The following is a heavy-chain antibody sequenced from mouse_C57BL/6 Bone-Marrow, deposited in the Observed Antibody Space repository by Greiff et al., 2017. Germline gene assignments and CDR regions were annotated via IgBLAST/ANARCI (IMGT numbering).Heavy chain of an antibody. Sequence: EVQLLQSGAELVRPGASVKLSCTASGFNIKDDYMHWVKQRPEQGLEWIGWIDPENGDTEYASKFQGKATITADTSSNTAYLQLSSLTSEDAAVYYCTRRQLDHYYAMDYWGQGTSVTVSS. CDR1: GFNIKDDY. CDR3: TRRQLDHYYAMDY. D-gene: IGHD6-1*02. J-gene: IGHJ4*01. CDR2: IDPENGDT. V-gene: IGHV14-4*01.